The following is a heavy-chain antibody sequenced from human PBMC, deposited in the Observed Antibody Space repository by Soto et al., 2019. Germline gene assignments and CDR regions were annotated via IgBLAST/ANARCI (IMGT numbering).Heavy chain of an antibody. V-gene: IGHV3-21*01. J-gene: IGHJ6*02. CDR2: ISSSSSYI. CDR1: GFTFSSYS. Sequence: ESGGGLVKPGGSLRLSCAASGFTFSSYSMNWVRQAPGKGLEWVSSISSSSSYIYYADSVKGRFTISRDNAKNSLYLQMNSLRADETAVYYCARDLTGYCSSTSCYRYGMDVWGQGTTVTVSS. CDR3: ARDLTGYCSSTSCYRYGMDV. D-gene: IGHD2-2*01.